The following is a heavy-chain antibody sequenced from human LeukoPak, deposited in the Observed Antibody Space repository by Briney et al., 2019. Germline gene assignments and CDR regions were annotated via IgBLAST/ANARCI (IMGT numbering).Heavy chain of an antibody. J-gene: IGHJ4*02. CDR3: ARPVSGDGTAAAQFDY. Sequence: SETLSLTCTVSGGSISSYYWTWIRQPAGKGLEWIGRIYTSGSTNYNPSLKSRVTISVDTSKNQFSLKLSSVTAADTAVYYCARPVSGDGTAAAQFDYWGQGTLVTVSS. CDR2: IYTSGST. D-gene: IGHD6-13*01. CDR1: GGSISSYY. V-gene: IGHV4-4*07.